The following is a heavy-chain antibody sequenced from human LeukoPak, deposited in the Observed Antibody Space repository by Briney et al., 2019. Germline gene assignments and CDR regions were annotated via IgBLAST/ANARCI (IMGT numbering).Heavy chain of an antibody. V-gene: IGHV1-2*02. CDR2: INPNSGVT. CDR1: GYTFTGYY. J-gene: IGHJ4*02. Sequence: ASVKVSCKASGYTFTGYYMHWVRQAPGQGLEWMGWINPNSGVTNYAQKFQGRVTMTRNTSISTAYMELSSLRSEDTAVYYCARSLYDGSSSNSDYWGQGTLVTVSS. D-gene: IGHD6-6*01. CDR3: ARSLYDGSSSNSDY.